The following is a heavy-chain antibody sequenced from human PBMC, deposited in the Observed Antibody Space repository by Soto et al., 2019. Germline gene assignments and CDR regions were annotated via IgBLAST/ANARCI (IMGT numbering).Heavy chain of an antibody. V-gene: IGHV4-4*02. CDR3: ARRVPAAPNWFDP. J-gene: IGHJ5*02. D-gene: IGHD2-2*01. Sequence: SETLSHTSGVSGCSISSGTWCSWVRQPPGRGLEWIGEIYHSGSPNYNPSLKSRVTMSVDKSKNLFSLRLSSVTAADSALYYCARRVPAAPNWFDPWGQGTLVTGSS. CDR2: IYHSGSP. CDR1: GCSISSGTW.